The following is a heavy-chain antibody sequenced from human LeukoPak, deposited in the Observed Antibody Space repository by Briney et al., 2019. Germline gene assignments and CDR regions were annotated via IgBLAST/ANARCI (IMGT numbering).Heavy chain of an antibody. CDR1: GGTFSSYA. J-gene: IGHJ5*02. D-gene: IGHD2-2*01. V-gene: IGHV1-69*04. CDR3: AREATGYCSSTSCSRGFDP. Sequence: RASVTVSCKASGGTFSSYAISWVRQAPGQGLEWMGRIIPIFGIANYAQKFQGRVTITADKSTSTAYMELSSLRSEDTAVYYCAREATGYCSSTSCSRGFDPWGQGTLVTVSS. CDR2: IIPIFGIA.